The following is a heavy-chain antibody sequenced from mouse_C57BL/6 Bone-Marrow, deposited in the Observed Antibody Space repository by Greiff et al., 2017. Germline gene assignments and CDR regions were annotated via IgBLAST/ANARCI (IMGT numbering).Heavy chain of an antibody. D-gene: IGHD2-5*01. CDR1: GFTFSSYA. V-gene: IGHV5-4*01. CDR3: ARPSYYSNWWVAWFAY. CDR2: ISDGGSYT. J-gene: IGHJ3*01. Sequence: EVQLVESGGGLVKPGGSLKLSCAASGFTFSSYAMSWVRQTPEKRLEWVATISDGGSYTYYPDNVKGRFTISRDNAKNNLYLQMSRLKSEDTAMYYCARPSYYSNWWVAWFAYWGQGTLVTVSA.